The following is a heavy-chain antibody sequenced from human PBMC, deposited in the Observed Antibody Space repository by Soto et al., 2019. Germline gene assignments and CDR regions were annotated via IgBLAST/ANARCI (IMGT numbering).Heavy chain of an antibody. CDR1: GGSFSGYY. J-gene: IGHJ4*02. CDR3: ASPRPYSNYLIY. CDR2: INHSGST. Sequence: SETLSLTCAVYGGSFSGYYWSWIRQPPGKGLEWIGEINHSGSTNYNPSLKSRVTISVDTSKNQFSLKLSSVTAADTAVYYCASPRPYSNYLIYWGQGTLVTVSS. V-gene: IGHV4-34*01. D-gene: IGHD4-4*01.